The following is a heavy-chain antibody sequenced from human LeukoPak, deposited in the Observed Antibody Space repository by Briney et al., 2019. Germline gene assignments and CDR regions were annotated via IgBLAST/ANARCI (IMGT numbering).Heavy chain of an antibody. CDR3: ARDYADYVGYFFFDY. D-gene: IGHD4-17*01. J-gene: IGHJ4*02. Sequence: GGSLRLSCAASAFTFNNYAMNWVRQAPGKGLEWVPSISGGGETTYYADSAKGRFTISRDNSQNTLYLQMNSLRAEDTAVYYCARDYADYVGYFFFDYWGQGTLVTVSS. V-gene: IGHV3-23*01. CDR1: AFTFNNYA. CDR2: ISGGGETT.